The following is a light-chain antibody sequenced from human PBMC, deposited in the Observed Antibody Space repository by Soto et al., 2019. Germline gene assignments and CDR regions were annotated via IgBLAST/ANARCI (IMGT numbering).Light chain of an antibody. CDR1: SSDIRDSNY. Sequence: QSALTQPPSASGSPGQSVTLSCSGISSDIRDSNYVSWYQRHPGKAPKLVVSEVTKRPSGVPDRFSGSRSGTTAFLTISGLQTEDEADYYCGSKAGSDKHVVFGGGTKLTVL. J-gene: IGLJ2*01. CDR3: GSKAGSDKHVV. V-gene: IGLV2-8*01. CDR2: EVT.